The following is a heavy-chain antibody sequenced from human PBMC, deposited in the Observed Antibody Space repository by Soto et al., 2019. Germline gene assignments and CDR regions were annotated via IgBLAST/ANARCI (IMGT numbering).Heavy chain of an antibody. CDR3: ARDRDYDYIWGSYRYTGAFDI. CDR1: GFTFSSYL. CDR2: IKQDGSEK. V-gene: IGHV3-7*01. J-gene: IGHJ3*02. D-gene: IGHD3-16*02. Sequence: GGSLRLSCAASGFTFSSYLMSWVRQAPGKGLEWVANIKQDGSEKYYVDSVKGRFTISRDNAKNSLYLQMNSLRAEDTAVYYCARDRDYDYIWGSYRYTGAFDIWGQGTTVTVSS.